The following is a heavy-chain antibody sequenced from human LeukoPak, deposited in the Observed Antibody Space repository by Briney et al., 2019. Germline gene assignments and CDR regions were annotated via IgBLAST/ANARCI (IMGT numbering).Heavy chain of an antibody. J-gene: IGHJ4*02. CDR2: INPNSGGT. V-gene: IGHV1-2*02. Sequence: ASVKVSFKASGYTFTGYYMHWVRQAPGQGLEGMGWINPNSGGTNYAQKFQGRVTMTRDTAISTAYMELSMLRSDDTAVYYCAREARVGIVGATLFDSWGQGTLVTVSS. D-gene: IGHD1-26*01. CDR3: AREARVGIVGATLFDS. CDR1: GYTFTGYY.